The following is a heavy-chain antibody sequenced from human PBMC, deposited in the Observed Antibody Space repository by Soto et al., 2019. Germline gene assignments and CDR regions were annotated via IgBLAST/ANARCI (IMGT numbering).Heavy chain of an antibody. Sequence: ASVKVSCKASGYTFTSYAMHWVRQAPGQRLEWMGWINAGNGNTKYSQKFQGRVTITRDTSASTAYMELSSLRSEDTAVYYSARASGRAVAPNFDNWGQGTLVTAAS. D-gene: IGHD6-19*01. CDR2: INAGNGNT. V-gene: IGHV1-3*01. CDR1: GYTFTSYA. CDR3: ARASGRAVAPNFDN. J-gene: IGHJ4*02.